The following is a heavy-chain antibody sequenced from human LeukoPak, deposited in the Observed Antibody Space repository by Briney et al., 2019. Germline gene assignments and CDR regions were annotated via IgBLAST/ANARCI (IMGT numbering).Heavy chain of an antibody. CDR2: INHSGST. V-gene: IGHV4-34*01. CDR3: ARGKGLYYDFWSDPYMDV. Sequence: SETLSLTCAVYGGSFSGYYWSWIRQPPGKGLEWIGEINHSGSTNYNPSLKSRVTISVDTSKNQFSLKLSSVTAADTAVYYCARGKGLYYDFWSDPYMDVWGKGTTVTVPS. D-gene: IGHD3-3*01. J-gene: IGHJ6*03. CDR1: GGSFSGYY.